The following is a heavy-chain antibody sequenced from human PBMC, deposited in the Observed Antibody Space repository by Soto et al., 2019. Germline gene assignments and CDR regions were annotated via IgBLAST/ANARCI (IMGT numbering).Heavy chain of an antibody. V-gene: IGHV3-7*03. CDR1: GFSFSSFW. J-gene: IGHJ4*02. CDR3: VRGYSDYNDYFDY. Sequence: GGSLRLSCAASGFSFSSFWMIWFRQSPGKGLEWVAIIKQDGSEKHYVDSVKGRFTVSRDNAEKSLYLQMDSLRPDDTAVYYCVRGYSDYNDYFDYWGQGALVTVSS. CDR2: IKQDGSEK. D-gene: IGHD5-12*01.